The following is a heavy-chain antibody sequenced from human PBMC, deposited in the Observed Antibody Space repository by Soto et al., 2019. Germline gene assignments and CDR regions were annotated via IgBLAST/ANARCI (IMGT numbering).Heavy chain of an antibody. CDR2: ISAYNGNT. J-gene: IGHJ4*02. CDR3: ARTRSVEIAEY. V-gene: IGHV1-18*01. D-gene: IGHD1-26*01. CDR1: GYTFTSYG. Sequence: QVQLVKSGAEVQKPGASVKVSCKASGYTFTSYGISWVRQAPGQGLEWMGWISAYNGNTNYAQKLQGRVTMTTDTSTGAAYMELRILRSDDTAVYYCARTRSVEIAEYWGQGTLVTVSS.